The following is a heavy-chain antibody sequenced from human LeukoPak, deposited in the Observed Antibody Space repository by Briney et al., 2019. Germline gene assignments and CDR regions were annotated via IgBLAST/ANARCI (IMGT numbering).Heavy chain of an antibody. D-gene: IGHD3-16*02. CDR2: VYYSGST. J-gene: IGHJ4*02. Sequence: SETLSLTCTVSGGSISSYYWSWIRRPPGKGLEWIGYVYYSGSTNYNPALKSRVTISIDTSKSQFSLRLSSVTAADTAVYYCAREGDFVWGTYRPYYFDYWGQGTLVTVSS. V-gene: IGHV4-59*01. CDR3: AREGDFVWGTYRPYYFDY. CDR1: GGSISSYY.